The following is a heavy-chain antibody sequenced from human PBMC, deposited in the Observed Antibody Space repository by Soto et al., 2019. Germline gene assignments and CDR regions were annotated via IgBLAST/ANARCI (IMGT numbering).Heavy chain of an antibody. Sequence: QVQLVQSGAEVKKPGASVKVSCKASGYTFTSYGISWVRQAPGQGLEWMGWISAYNGNTNYAQKLQGRVTMTTDTSTSTAYMELRSLRSDDTAVYYCARSTQVRYFDWPPGGWFDPWGQGTLVTVSS. D-gene: IGHD3-9*01. CDR1: GYTFTSYG. CDR2: ISAYNGNT. J-gene: IGHJ5*02. CDR3: ARSTQVRYFDWPPGGWFDP. V-gene: IGHV1-18*01.